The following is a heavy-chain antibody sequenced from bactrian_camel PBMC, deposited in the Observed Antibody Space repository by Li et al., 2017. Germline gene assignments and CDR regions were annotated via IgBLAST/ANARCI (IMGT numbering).Heavy chain of an antibody. CDR2: SNKDGTV. D-gene: IGHD3*01. CDR3: AADPRGVMCGFALASFPY. V-gene: IGHV3S53*01. J-gene: IGHJ4*01. CDR1: GYNFSPCA. Sequence: QVQLVESGGGSVQPGGSLTLSCVGSGYNFSPCAMGWYRQAQGQQRELVSMSNKDGTVAYADSLKGRFTVSQDNAKNTLYLQSNSLKPEDTAMYYCAADPRGVMCGFALASFPYWGQGTQVTVS.